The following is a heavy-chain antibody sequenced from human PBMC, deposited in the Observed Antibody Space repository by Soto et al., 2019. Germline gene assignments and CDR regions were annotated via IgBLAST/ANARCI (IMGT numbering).Heavy chain of an antibody. CDR2: FDPEDGET. V-gene: IGHV1-24*01. Sequence: GASVKVSCKVSGYTLTELLMHWVRQAPGKGLEWMGGFDPEDGETIYAQKFQGRVTMTEDTSTDTAYMELSSLRSEDTAVYYCATLHPTIFGVVIPNYYYYYMDVWGKGTTVTVSS. CDR1: GYTLTELL. CDR3: ATLHPTIFGVVIPNYYYYYMDV. J-gene: IGHJ6*03. D-gene: IGHD3-3*01.